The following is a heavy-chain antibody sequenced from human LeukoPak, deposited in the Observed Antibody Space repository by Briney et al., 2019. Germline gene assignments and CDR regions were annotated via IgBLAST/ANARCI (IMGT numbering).Heavy chain of an antibody. CDR3: AKHVSSRAFGWSDY. V-gene: IGHV3-23*01. J-gene: IGHJ4*01. Sequence: PGGSLRLSCEASGFTFASYAMTWVRQPPGKGLAWVSTSSGSGRSTYYADSVKGRFTISRDNSRNTLYLQMDSLRAEDTAVYYCAKHVSSRAFGWSDYWGHGTLVTVSS. CDR2: SSGSGRST. CDR1: GFTFASYA. D-gene: IGHD6-19*01.